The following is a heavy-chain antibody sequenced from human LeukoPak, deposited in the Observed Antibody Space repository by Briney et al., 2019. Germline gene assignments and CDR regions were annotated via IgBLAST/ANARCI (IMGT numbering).Heavy chain of an antibody. V-gene: IGHV1-24*01. CDR3: ATLGHDSSGYYYYYYMDV. CDR2: FDPEDGET. J-gene: IGHJ6*03. CDR1: GYTLTELS. Sequence: ASVKVSCKVSGYTLTELSMHWVRQAPGKGLEWMGGFDPEDGETIYAQKFQGRVTMTEDTSTDTAYMELSSLRSEDTAVYYCATLGHDSSGYYYYYYMDVWGKGTTVTVSS. D-gene: IGHD3-22*01.